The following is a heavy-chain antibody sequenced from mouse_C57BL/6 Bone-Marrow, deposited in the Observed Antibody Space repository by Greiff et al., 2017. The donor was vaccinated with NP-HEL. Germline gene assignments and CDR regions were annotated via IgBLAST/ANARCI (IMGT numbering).Heavy chain of an antibody. CDR3: ARSRQLRLPLDY. Sequence: QVQLQQPGAELVKPGASVKLSCKASGYTFTSYWMHWVKQRPGQGLEWIGMIHPNSGSTNYNEKFKSKATLTVGKSSSTAYMQLSSLTSEDSAVYYCARSRQLRLPLDYWGQGTTLTVSS. CDR2: IHPNSGST. CDR1: GYTFTSYW. J-gene: IGHJ2*01. D-gene: IGHD3-2*02. V-gene: IGHV1-64*01.